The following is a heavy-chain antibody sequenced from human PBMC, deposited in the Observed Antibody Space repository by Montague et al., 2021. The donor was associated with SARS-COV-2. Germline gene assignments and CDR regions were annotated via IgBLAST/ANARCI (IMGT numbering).Heavy chain of an antibody. J-gene: IGHJ4*02. CDR1: GFAFSSYW. D-gene: IGHD6-19*01. CDR3: ARDHGIAVAGTLYYFDY. CDR2: IWYDGSNK. Sequence: SLRLSCAASGFAFSSYWMTRVRQAPGKGLEWVAVIWYDGSNKYYADSVKGRFTISRDNSKNTLYLQMNSLRAEDTAVYYCARDHGIAVAGTLYYFDYWGQGTLVTVSS. V-gene: IGHV3-33*08.